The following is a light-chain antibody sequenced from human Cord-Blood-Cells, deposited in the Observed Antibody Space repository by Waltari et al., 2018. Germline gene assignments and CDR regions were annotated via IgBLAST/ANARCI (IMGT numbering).Light chain of an antibody. CDR3: AAWDDSLNGYV. CDR2: SNN. Sequence: QSVLTPPPSASGTPGQRVYISCSGTSSNIGRNTVHWYQQLPGNAPKLLIYSNNQRPSGVPDRFSGSKSGTSASLAISGLQSEDEADYYCAAWDDSLNGYVFGTGTKVTVL. V-gene: IGLV1-44*01. CDR1: SSNIGRNT. J-gene: IGLJ1*01.